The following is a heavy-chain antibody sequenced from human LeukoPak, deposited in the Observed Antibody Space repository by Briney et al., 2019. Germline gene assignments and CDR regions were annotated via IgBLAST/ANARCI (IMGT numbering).Heavy chain of an antibody. D-gene: IGHD3-22*01. V-gene: IGHV3-21*01. J-gene: IGHJ4*02. Sequence: GGSLRLSCIASGFTFSDYSFHWVRQAPGKGLEWVSCISTRGSYIYYADSVKGRFTISRDNARNSVSLQMNSLRVEDTAVYYCARDLDSSGYYFDYWGQGTLVTVSS. CDR2: ISTRGSYI. CDR1: GFTFSDYS. CDR3: ARDLDSSGYYFDY.